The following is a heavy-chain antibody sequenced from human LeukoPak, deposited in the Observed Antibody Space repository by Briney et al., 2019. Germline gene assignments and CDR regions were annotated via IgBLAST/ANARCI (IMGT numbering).Heavy chain of an antibody. CDR1: GFTFGDYA. CDR2: IRSKAYGGTT. CDR3: TTTSPRSYGSGIDY. D-gene: IGHD3-10*01. Sequence: GRSLRLSCTASGFTFGDYAMSWVRQAPGKGLEWVGFIRSKAYGGTTEYAASVKGRFTISRDDSKNTLYLQMNSLKTEDTAVYYCTTTSPRSYGSGIDYWGQGTLVTVSS. J-gene: IGHJ4*02. V-gene: IGHV3-49*04.